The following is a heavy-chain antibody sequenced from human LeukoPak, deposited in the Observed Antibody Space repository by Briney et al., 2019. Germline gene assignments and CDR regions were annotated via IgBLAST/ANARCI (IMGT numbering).Heavy chain of an antibody. V-gene: IGHV3-30*02. Sequence: GGSLRLSCAASGFTFCSFGMQWVRPAPGEGREWVAFIRYDGSNKYYADSVKGRFTTSRDNSKNTLYLQMNSLRAENTAVYYCAKDAVDHIDYWGQGTLVTVSS. D-gene: IGHD1-14*01. CDR1: GFTFCSFG. J-gene: IGHJ4*02. CDR2: IRYDGSNK. CDR3: AKDAVDHIDY.